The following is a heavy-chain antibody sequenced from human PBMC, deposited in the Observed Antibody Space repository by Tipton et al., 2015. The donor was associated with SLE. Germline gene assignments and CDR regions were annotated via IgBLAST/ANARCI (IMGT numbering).Heavy chain of an antibody. CDR3: ARATDCSGGRCYAAYYYFYGMDV. J-gene: IGHJ6*02. CDR2: INHSGYT. CDR1: GGSFSGYY. V-gene: IGHV4-34*01. D-gene: IGHD2-15*01. Sequence: TLSLTCAVYGGSFSGYYWSWIRQPPGKGLEWIGEINHSGYTNYNLSLKGRVTISVDTSKNQFSLKLSSVTAADTAVYYCARATDCSGGRCYAAYYYFYGMDVWGQGTTVTVSS.